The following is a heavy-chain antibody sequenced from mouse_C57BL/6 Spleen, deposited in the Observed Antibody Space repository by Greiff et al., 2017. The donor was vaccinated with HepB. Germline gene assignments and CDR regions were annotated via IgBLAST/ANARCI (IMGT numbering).Heavy chain of an antibody. CDR1: GYAFSSSW. CDR2: IYPGDGDT. CDR3: ARYEAAMDY. D-gene: IGHD2-3*01. J-gene: IGHJ4*01. V-gene: IGHV1-82*01. Sequence: VKLQESGPELVKPGASVKISCKASGYAFSSSWMNWVKQRPGKGLEWIGRIYPGDGDTNYNGKFKGKATLTADKSSSTAYMQLSSLTSEDSAVYFCARYEAAMDYWGQGTSVTVSS.